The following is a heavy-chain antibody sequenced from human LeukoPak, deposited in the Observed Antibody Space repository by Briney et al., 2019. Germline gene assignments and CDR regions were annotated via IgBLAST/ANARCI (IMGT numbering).Heavy chain of an antibody. CDR3: ARVYYDSSGYFEAPIFDY. D-gene: IGHD3-22*01. J-gene: IGHJ4*02. V-gene: IGHV4-30-4*01. CDR2: IFYSGST. Sequence: SETLSLTCTVSGGSISSGGYYWSWIRQRPGKGLEWLGNIFYSGSTNFNPTLKSRVTMSVDTSKNQFSLKLSSVTAADTAVYYCARVYYDSSGYFEAPIFDYWGQGTLVTVSS. CDR1: GGSISSGGYY.